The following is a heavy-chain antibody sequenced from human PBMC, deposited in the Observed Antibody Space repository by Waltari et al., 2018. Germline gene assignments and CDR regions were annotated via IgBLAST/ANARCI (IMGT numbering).Heavy chain of an antibody. CDR3: AREVCSSTSCYAAFDY. V-gene: IGHV1-2*02. CDR1: GYTFTGYY. J-gene: IGHJ4*02. D-gene: IGHD2-2*01. Sequence: QVQLVRSGAEVKKPGASVKVSCKASGYTFTGYYMHWVRQAPGQGLEWMGWINPNSGGTNYAQKFQGRVTMTRDTSISTAYMELSRLRSDDTAVYYCAREVCSSTSCYAAFDYWGQGTLVTVSS. CDR2: INPNSGGT.